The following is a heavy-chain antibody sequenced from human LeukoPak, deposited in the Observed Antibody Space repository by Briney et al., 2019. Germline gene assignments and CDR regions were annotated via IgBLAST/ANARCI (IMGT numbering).Heavy chain of an antibody. CDR2: ISYDGSNK. D-gene: IGHD2-15*01. Sequence: GGSLRLSCAASGFTFSSYAMHWVRQAPGKGLEWVAVISYDGSNKYYADSVKGRFTISRDNSKNTLYLQMNSLRAEDTAVYYCARGVVVVVAATSNWFDPWGQGTLVTVSS. CDR1: GFTFSSYA. CDR3: ARGVVVVVAATSNWFDP. J-gene: IGHJ5*02. V-gene: IGHV3-30*04.